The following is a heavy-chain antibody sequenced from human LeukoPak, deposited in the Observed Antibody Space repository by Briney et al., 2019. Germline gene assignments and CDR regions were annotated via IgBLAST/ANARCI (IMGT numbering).Heavy chain of an antibody. CDR3: ETNPAVYYYDTLDL. CDR2: FDPEEAEV. V-gene: IGHV1-24*01. D-gene: IGHD3-22*01. Sequence: ASVKVSCKVSGYTLSELSMHWVRQAPGKGLEWVGGFDPEEAEVFYAQKFQGRVTITEDTSTDTAYMELNSLRSEDTAVYYCETNPAVYYYDTLDLWGQGTLVTVSS. J-gene: IGHJ5*02. CDR1: GYTLSELS.